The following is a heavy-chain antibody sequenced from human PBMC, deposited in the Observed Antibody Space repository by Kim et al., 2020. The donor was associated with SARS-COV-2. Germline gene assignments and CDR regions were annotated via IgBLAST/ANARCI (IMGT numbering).Heavy chain of an antibody. CDR3: ARDPYXXXYNXXXXXV. D-gene: IGHD1-20*01. J-gene: IGHJ6*02. Sequence: GGSLRLSCAASGFTFSSYEMNWVRQAPGKGLEWVSYISSSGSTIYYADSVKGRFTISRDNAKNSLYLQMNSLRAEDTAVYYCARDPYXXXYNXXXXXVWGQGTXXXVSS. V-gene: IGHV3-48*03. CDR1: GFTFSSYE. CDR2: ISSSGSTI.